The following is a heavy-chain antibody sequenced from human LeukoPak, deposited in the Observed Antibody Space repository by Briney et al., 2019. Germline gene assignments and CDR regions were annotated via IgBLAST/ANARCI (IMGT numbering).Heavy chain of an antibody. CDR2: ISAYNGNT. Sequence: GASVKVSCKASGYTFTSYGISWVRQAPEQGLEWMGWISAYNGNTNYAQKLQGRVTMTTDTSTSTAYMELRSLRSDDTAVYYCARDGRVVPAAIPDIWGQGTMVTVSS. J-gene: IGHJ3*02. CDR3: ARDGRVVPAAIPDI. V-gene: IGHV1-18*01. D-gene: IGHD2-2*01. CDR1: GYTFTSYG.